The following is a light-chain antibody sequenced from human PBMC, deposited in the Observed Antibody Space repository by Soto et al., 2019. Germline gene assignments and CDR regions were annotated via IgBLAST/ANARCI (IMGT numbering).Light chain of an antibody. CDR3: MQSIQDPYT. J-gene: IGKJ2*01. CDR1: QSLLHRNGKTS. V-gene: IGKV2D-29*01. CDR2: EVS. Sequence: DIVMTQTPLSLSVTPGQPASISCKSSQSLLHRNGKTSLCWYLQKAGQPPQLLIYEVSNRFSGLSDRSSGSGSGTDFTLKISRVEAEDVGFYYSMQSIQDPYTFGQGTKLEIK.